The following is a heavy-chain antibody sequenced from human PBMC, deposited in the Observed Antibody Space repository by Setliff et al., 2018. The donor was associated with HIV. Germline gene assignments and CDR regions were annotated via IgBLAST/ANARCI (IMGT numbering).Heavy chain of an antibody. D-gene: IGHD2-21*02. CDR3: ARQGNIVVVTSFDY. Sequence: NPSETLSLTCAVYGGSFSGYYWSWLRQPPGKGLEWVGNVDYTGSTYYNPSLKSRVTISVDTSKNQFSLRLNSVTAADTAVYYCARQGNIVVVTSFDYWGQGTLVTVSS. V-gene: IGHV4-34*01. CDR1: GGSFSGYY. J-gene: IGHJ4*02. CDR2: VDYTGST.